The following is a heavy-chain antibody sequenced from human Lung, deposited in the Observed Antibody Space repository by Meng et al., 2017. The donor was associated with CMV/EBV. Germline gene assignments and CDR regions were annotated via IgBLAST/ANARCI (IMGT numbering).Heavy chain of an antibody. D-gene: IGHD3-22*01. Sequence: SXTXSLXCTVSGGSISSSSYYWGWIRQPPGKGLEWIGSIYYSGSTYYNPSLKSRVTISVDTSKNQFSLKLSSVTAADTAVYYCAKENYDSSGDDAFDIWGKG. CDR3: AKENYDSSGDDAFDI. J-gene: IGHJ3*02. CDR2: IYYSGST. V-gene: IGHV4-39*07. CDR1: GGSISSSSYY.